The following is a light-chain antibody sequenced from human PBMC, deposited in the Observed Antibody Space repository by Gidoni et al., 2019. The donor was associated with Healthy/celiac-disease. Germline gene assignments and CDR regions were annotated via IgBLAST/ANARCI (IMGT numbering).Light chain of an antibody. Sequence: EIVLTQSPGTLSLSPGERATLSCRASQSGSTIDLAWYQHKPGQAPRLLSYGATSKATCIPDRFSGSGSGTDFTLTISRLEPEDFSVYYWQQYGSWTFGQGTKVEIK. CDR1: QSGSTID. J-gene: IGKJ1*01. CDR2: GAT. CDR3: QQYGSWT. V-gene: IGKV3-20*01.